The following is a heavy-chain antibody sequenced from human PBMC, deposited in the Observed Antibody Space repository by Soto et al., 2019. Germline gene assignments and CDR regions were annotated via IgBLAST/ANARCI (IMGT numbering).Heavy chain of an antibody. CDR2: INPKSGGT. CDR3: ARVPGGGVTYHNYYGIDV. V-gene: IGHV1-2*04. CDR1: GYSFTDYH. Sequence: GASVKVSCKASGYSFTDYHIHWVRQAPGQGLEWLGRINPKSGGTSTAQKFQGWVTMTTDTSISTASMELTRLTSDDTAIYFCARVPGGGVTYHNYYGIDVWGQGTTVTVSS. D-gene: IGHD3-16*01. J-gene: IGHJ6*02.